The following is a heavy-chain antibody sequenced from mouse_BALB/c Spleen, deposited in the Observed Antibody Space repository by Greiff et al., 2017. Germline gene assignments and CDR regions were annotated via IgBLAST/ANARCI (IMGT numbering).Heavy chain of an antibody. CDR2: IAPGSGST. J-gene: IGHJ2*01. Sequence: ELVKPGASVKLSCKASGYTFTSYWINWIKQRPGQGLEWIGRIAPGSGSTYYNEMFKGKATLTVDTSSSTAYIQLSSLSSEDSAVYFCARGEVDYWGQGTTLTVSS. CDR3: ARGEVDY. V-gene: IGHV1S41*01. CDR1: GYTFTSYW.